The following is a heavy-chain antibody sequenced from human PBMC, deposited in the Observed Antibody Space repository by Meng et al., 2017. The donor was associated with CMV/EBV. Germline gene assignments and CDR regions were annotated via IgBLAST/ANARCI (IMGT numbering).Heavy chain of an antibody. J-gene: IGHJ4*02. CDR1: GYTFTGYY. CDR3: ARTPSYSGSQRPFDY. V-gene: IGHV1-2*02. CDR2: INPNSGGT. D-gene: IGHD1-26*01. Sequence: VQRVQCGSGGEKPGASVKVSCKASGYTFTGYYMHWVRQAPGQGLEWMGWINPNSGGTNYAQKFQGRVTMTRDTSISTAYMELSRLRSDDTAVYYCARTPSYSGSQRPFDYWGQGTLVTVSS.